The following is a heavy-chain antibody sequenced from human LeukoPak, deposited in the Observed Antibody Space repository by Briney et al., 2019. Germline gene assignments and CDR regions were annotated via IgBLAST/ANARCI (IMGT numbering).Heavy chain of an antibody. CDR3: AKDLTAVGNYDYVWGSYRSGGAFDI. V-gene: IGHV3-23*01. CDR2: ISGSGGST. Sequence: GGSLRLSCAASGFTFSSYAMSWVRQAPGKGLEWVSAISGSGGSTYYADSVKGRFTISRDNSKNTLYLQMNSLRAEDTAVYYCAKDLTAVGNYDYVWGSYRSGGAFDIWGQGTMVTVSS. D-gene: IGHD3-16*02. CDR1: GFTFSSYA. J-gene: IGHJ3*02.